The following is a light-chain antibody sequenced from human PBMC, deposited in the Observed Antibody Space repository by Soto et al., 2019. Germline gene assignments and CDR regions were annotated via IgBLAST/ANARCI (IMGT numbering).Light chain of an antibody. J-gene: IGLJ2*01. Sequence: QSVLTQPPSVSGAPGQRVTISCTGSSSNIGAGYDVHWYQQLPGTAPKLLIYGNSNRPSGVPDRFSGSKSGTSPSLAITGLQAEDEADYYCQSYDSSLSAVVFGGGTKLT. CDR2: GNS. V-gene: IGLV1-40*01. CDR1: SSNIGAGYD. CDR3: QSYDSSLSAVV.